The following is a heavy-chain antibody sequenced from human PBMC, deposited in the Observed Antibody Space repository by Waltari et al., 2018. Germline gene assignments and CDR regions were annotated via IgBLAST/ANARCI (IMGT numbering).Heavy chain of an antibody. CDR2: MNPNSGNT. Sequence: QVQLVQSGAEVKKPGASVKVSCKASGYTFTSYYMHWVRQAPGQGLEWMGWMNPNSGNTGYAQKFQGRVTMTRNTSISTAYMELSSLRSEDTAVYYCAGGRGYGSGSYPLYWGQGTLVTVSS. J-gene: IGHJ4*02. V-gene: IGHV1-8*02. CDR3: AGGRGYGSGSYPLY. CDR1: GYTFTSYY. D-gene: IGHD3-10*01.